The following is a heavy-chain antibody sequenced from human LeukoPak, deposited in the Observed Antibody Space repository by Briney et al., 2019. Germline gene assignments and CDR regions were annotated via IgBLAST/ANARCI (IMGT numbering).Heavy chain of an antibody. J-gene: IGHJ5*02. CDR3: ARLNMVRGVINWFDP. Sequence: SENLSLTCTVSGGSISSNYWSWIRQPPGKGLEWIGCIYYSGSTNYNPSLKRRVTISVDTSKNQFSLKLSSVTAADTAVYYCARLNMVRGVINWFDPWGQGTLVTVSS. V-gene: IGHV4-59*08. D-gene: IGHD3-10*01. CDR2: IYYSGST. CDR1: GGSISSNY.